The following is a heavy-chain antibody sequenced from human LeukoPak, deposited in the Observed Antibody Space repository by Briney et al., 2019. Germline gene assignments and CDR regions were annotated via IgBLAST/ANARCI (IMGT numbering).Heavy chain of an antibody. D-gene: IGHD5-18*01. V-gene: IGHV3-30*18. Sequence: GRSLRLSCAASGFTFSSYGMHWVRQAPGKGLEWVAVISYDGSNKYYADSVKGRFTISRDNSKNTLYLQMNSLRAEDTAVYYCAKVSLDTAMGYFDYWGQGTLVTVSS. CDR3: AKVSLDTAMGYFDY. J-gene: IGHJ4*02. CDR2: ISYDGSNK. CDR1: GFTFSSYG.